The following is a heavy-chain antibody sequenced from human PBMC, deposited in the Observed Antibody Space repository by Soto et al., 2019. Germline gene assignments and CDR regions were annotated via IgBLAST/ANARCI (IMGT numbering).Heavy chain of an antibody. J-gene: IGHJ6*02. V-gene: IGHV3-30*18. CDR2: ISYDGSNK. CDR3: AKDTSDSHYYYYYYGMDV. Sequence: GGSLRLSCAASGFTFSSYGMHWVRQAPGKGLEWVAVISYDGSNKYYADSVKGRFTISRDNSKNTLYLQMNSLRAEDTAVYYCAKDTSDSHYYYYYYGMDVWGQGTTVTVSS. D-gene: IGHD4-4*01. CDR1: GFTFSSYG.